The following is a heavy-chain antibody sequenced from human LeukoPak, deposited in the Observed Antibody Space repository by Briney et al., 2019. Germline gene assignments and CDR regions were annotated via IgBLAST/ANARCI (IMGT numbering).Heavy chain of an antibody. D-gene: IGHD3-10*01. CDR2: IIPILGIA. V-gene: IGHV1-69*04. Sequence: SVKVSCKASGGTFSSYAISWVRQAPGQGLEWMGRIIPILGIANYAQKLQGRVTMTTDTSTSTAYTELRSLRSDDTAVYYCARDLTMVRGGDFDYWGQGTLVTVSS. CDR1: GGTFSSYA. CDR3: ARDLTMVRGGDFDY. J-gene: IGHJ4*02.